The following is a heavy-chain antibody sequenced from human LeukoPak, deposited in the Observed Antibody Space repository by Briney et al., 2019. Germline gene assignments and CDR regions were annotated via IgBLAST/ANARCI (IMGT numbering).Heavy chain of an antibody. CDR2: IVLGSGNT. D-gene: IGHD3-3*01. CDR3: AAQRGASLHDFWSTRLFDP. CDR1: GFTFHTSA. Sequence: GSSVKVSYKASGFTFHTSAMQWVRQARGQRLEWIAWIVLGSGNTVYSHKFHDRVIITRDMSTSTVYMELDSLGSEDTAVYYCAAQRGASLHDFWSTRLFDPWGQGTLVTVSS. V-gene: IGHV1-58*02. J-gene: IGHJ5*02.